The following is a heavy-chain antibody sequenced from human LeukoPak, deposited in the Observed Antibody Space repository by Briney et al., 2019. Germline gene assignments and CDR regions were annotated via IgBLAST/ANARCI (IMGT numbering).Heavy chain of an antibody. CDR2: IFHSGTT. Sequence: SETLSLTCTVTGGSIIDNSFYWGWIRQPPGKGLEWIGRIFHSGTTNYNPSLERRLTIAVDTSKNQFSLRLTSVTAADTALYYCARLADSWGQGTLVTVSS. CDR1: GGSIIDNSFY. J-gene: IGHJ4*02. V-gene: IGHV4-39*01. CDR3: ARLADS.